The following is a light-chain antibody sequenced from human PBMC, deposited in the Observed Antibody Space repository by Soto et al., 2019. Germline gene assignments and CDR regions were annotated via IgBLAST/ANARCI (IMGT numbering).Light chain of an antibody. V-gene: IGKV1-39*01. CDR1: QSISSY. Sequence: DIPLTPSPSSLSASVGDRVTITCRASQSISSYLNWYQQKPGKAPKHLIYAASSLQSGVPSRFSGSGSGTDFTLTISSLQPEDFATYYCQQRYSTPYTFGQGTKLEIK. CDR2: AAS. J-gene: IGKJ2*01. CDR3: QQRYSTPYT.